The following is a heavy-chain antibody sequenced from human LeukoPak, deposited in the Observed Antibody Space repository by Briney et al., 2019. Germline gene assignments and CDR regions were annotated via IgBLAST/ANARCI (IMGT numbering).Heavy chain of an antibody. CDR1: GFTFSSYW. CDR2: MKQDGSEK. V-gene: IGHV3-7*03. D-gene: IGHD6-19*01. CDR3: ARDIPLAGEEEGPNWFDP. J-gene: IGHJ5*02. Sequence: GGSLRLSCAASGFTFSSYWMSWVRQAPGKGLEWVANMKQDGSEKYYVDSVKGRFTISRDNAKNSLYLQMNSLRAEDTAVYYCARDIPLAGEEEGPNWFDPWGQGTLVTVSS.